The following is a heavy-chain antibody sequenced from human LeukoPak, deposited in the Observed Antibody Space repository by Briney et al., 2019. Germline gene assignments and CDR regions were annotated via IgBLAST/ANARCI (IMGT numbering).Heavy chain of an antibody. Sequence: ASVKVSCKASGYTFTSYYMHWVRQAPGQGLEWMGIINPSGGSTSYAQKFQGRVTMTRDTSTSTVYMELSSLRSEDTAVYYCARSSYCGGDCYITLDYWGQGTLVTVSS. CDR3: ARSSYCGGDCYITLDY. J-gene: IGHJ4*02. V-gene: IGHV1-46*01. CDR1: GYTFTSYY. CDR2: INPSGGST. D-gene: IGHD2-21*02.